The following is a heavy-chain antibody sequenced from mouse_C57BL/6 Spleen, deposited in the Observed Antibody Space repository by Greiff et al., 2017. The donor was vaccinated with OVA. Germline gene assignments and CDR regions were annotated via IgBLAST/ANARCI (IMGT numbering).Heavy chain of an antibody. CDR2: INPGSGGT. CDR3: AKNYYAMDY. J-gene: IGHJ4*01. CDR1: GYAFTNYL. Sequence: VQLQQSGAELVRPGTSVKVSCKASGYAFTNYLIEWVKQRPGQGREWIGVINPGSGGTNYNEKFKGKATLTADKSSSTAYMQNSSLTSEDSGGYCCAKNYYAMDYWGEGTSVTGSS. V-gene: IGHV1-54*01.